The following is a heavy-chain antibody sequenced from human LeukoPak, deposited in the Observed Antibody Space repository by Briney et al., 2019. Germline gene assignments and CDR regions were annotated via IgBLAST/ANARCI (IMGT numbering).Heavy chain of an antibody. V-gene: IGHV1-69*01. J-gene: IGHJ4*02. D-gene: IGHD1-26*01. Sequence: SVTVSCKASGATFSIYAISWVRQAPGQRLEWMGGIIPIFGTTNYAQKFQGRVTITADESTNTAYMELSSLRSEDTAVYYCARDLQVGSGDYWGQGTLVTVSS. CDR3: ARDLQVGSGDY. CDR1: GATFSIYA. CDR2: IIPIFGTT.